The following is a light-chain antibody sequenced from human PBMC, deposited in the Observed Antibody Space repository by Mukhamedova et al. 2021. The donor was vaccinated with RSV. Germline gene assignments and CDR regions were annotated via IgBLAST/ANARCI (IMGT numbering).Light chain of an antibody. V-gene: IGLV7-46*01. Sequence: LTCDSSTGVVTSSHYPYWIQQKPGQAPTTLIFDTSKKHSWTPARFSGPLLGGKAALTLSGAQPEDEADYYCLLSYTGPWVFGGGTK. CDR3: LLSYTGPWV. CDR1: TGVVTSSHY. CDR2: DTS. J-gene: IGLJ3*02.